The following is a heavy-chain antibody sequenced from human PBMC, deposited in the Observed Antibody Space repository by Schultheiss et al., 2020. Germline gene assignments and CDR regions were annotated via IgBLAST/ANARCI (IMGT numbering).Heavy chain of an antibody. CDR1: GFSLSTSGMC. CDR2: IDWDDDK. Sequence: SGPTLVKPTQTLTLTCTFSGFSLSTSGMCVTWIRQPPGKALEWLARIDWDDDKHYSTSLKTRLTISKDTSKNQVVLRMTNMDPVDTATYYCARSRDTGVTLNNFDYWGQGTLVTVSS. J-gene: IGHJ4*02. D-gene: IGHD4-23*01. CDR3: ARSRDTGVTLNNFDY. V-gene: IGHV2-70*11.